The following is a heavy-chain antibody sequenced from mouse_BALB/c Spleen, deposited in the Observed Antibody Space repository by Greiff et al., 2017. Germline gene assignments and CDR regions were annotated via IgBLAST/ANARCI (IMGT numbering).Heavy chain of an antibody. CDR1: GFSLTSYG. Sequence: VQLQESGPGLVAPSQSLSITCTVSGFSLTSYGVHWVRQPPGKGLEWLGVIWAGGSTNYNSALMSRLSISKDNSKSQVFLKMNSLQTDDTAMYYCARDRGIYYDYDDGDYYAMDYWGQGTSVTVSS. V-gene: IGHV2-9*02. CDR3: ARDRGIYYDYDDGDYYAMDY. D-gene: IGHD2-4*01. J-gene: IGHJ4*01. CDR2: IWAGGST.